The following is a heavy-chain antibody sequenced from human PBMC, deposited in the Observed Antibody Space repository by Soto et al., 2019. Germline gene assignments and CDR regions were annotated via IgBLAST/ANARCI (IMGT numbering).Heavy chain of an antibody. CDR3: ARVRKWSSRPIDY. D-gene: IGHD2-2*01. Sequence: SXKVYLKASGYAXTGYYMDLVRKTPGQGLEWMGWINPNSGGTNYAQKFQGRVTMTRDTSISTAYMELSRLRSDDTAVYYCARVRKWSSRPIDYWGQGTQGTVSS. V-gene: IGHV1-2*02. CDR2: INPNSGGT. J-gene: IGHJ4*02. CDR1: GYAXTGYY.